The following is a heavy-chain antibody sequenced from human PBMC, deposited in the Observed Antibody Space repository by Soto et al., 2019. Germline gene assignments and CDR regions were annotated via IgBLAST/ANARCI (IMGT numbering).Heavy chain of an antibody. V-gene: IGHV4-59*01. Sequence: SETLSLTCTVSGGSISSYYWSWIRQPPGKGLEWIGYIYYSGSTNYNPSLKSRVTISVDTSKNQFSLKLSSVTAADTAVYYCARCRRGGSCTFDYWGQGTLVTVSS. D-gene: IGHD2-15*01. J-gene: IGHJ4*02. CDR2: IYYSGST. CDR1: GGSISSYY. CDR3: ARCRRGGSCTFDY.